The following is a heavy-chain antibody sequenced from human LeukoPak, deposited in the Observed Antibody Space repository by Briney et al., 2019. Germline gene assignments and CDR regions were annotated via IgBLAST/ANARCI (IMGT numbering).Heavy chain of an antibody. Sequence: GGSLRLSCAASGFTFSTYWMSWVRQAPGKGLEWVANIRKDGSDIHYVDSVKGRFTISRDNAKNSLYLQMNSLRAEDTSVYYCARDIDYWGQGTLVTVSS. V-gene: IGHV3-7*01. CDR2: IRKDGSDI. CDR1: GFTFSTYW. J-gene: IGHJ4*02. CDR3: ARDIDY.